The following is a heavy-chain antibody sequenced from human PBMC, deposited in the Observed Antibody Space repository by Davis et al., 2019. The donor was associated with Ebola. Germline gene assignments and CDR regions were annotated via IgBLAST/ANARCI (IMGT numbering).Heavy chain of an antibody. CDR1: GGSLKSYY. CDR2: TYHSGST. J-gene: IGHJ6*02. V-gene: IGHV4-59*08. D-gene: IGHD1-1*01. Sequence: MPSETLSLTCTVSGGSLKSYYWSWIRQPPGKGLEWIGHTYHSGSTNYNPALENRVSISVDASKNQISLEVTSVAAADTAVYYCARQTYDTVDYYYYGMDVWGHGTTVTVSS. CDR3: ARQTYDTVDYYYYGMDV.